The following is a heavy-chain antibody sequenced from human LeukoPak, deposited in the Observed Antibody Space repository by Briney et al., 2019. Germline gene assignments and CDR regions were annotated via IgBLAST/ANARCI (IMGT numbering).Heavy chain of an antibody. CDR3: AIVQSGSDAFDI. CDR2: ISTDGSNR. Sequence: GRSLRLSCAASGYAFSSYAMHWVRQAPGKGPEWVAAISTDGSNRFYADSVKGRFTFSRDNSKNTLYLQMNSLRVEDTATYYCAIVQSGSDAFDIWGQGRMVTVSS. V-gene: IGHV3-30-3*01. CDR1: GYAFSSYA. J-gene: IGHJ3*02.